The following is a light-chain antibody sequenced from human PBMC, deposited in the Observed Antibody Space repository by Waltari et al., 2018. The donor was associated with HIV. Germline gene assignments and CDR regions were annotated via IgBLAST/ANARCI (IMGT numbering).Light chain of an antibody. CDR1: SSDVGGHSY. J-gene: IGLJ2*01. V-gene: IGLV2-8*01. CDR3: SSYSGRNRSVI. CDR2: EVT. Sequence: QSALTQPPSASGSPGQAVTISCTGTSSDVGGHSYVSWYQQHPGKAPKLIISEVTKRPSGGPDRFSGSKSGNTASLTVSGLQAEDEGDYFCSSYSGRNRSVIFGGGTRVTVL.